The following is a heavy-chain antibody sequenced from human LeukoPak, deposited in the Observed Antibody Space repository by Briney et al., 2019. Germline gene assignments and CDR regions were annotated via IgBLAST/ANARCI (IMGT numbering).Heavy chain of an antibody. CDR2: IYYSGST. V-gene: IGHV4-59*08. CDR1: GGSISSYY. D-gene: IGHD6-19*01. J-gene: IGHJ5*02. CDR3: ASLIAVAAWFDL. Sequence: PSETLSLTCTVSGGSISSYYWSWIRQPPGKGLEWIGYIYYSGSTNYNPSLKSRVTISVDTYKNQFSLKLSSWTAADPAVYYCASLIAVAAWFDLWGQGTLVTVSS.